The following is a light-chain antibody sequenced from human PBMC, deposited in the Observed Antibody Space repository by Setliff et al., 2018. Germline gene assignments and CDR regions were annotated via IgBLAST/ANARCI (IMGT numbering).Light chain of an antibody. Sequence: QSVLTQPRSVSGSPGQSVTISCTGTRRDVGGYDHVPWFQQYPGRAPKLIIHDVSKRPSGVPDRFSASKSGNTASLTISGLQAEDEADYHCCSYAGAYTVLFGGGTKVTVL. CDR1: RRDVGGYDH. CDR2: DVS. V-gene: IGLV2-11*01. J-gene: IGLJ2*01. CDR3: CSYAGAYTVL.